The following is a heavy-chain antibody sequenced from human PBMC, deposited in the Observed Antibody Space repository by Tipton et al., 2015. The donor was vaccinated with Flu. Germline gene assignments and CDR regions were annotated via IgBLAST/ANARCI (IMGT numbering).Heavy chain of an antibody. CDR2: ISTSGST. CDR3: ARHESGVSTFP. Sequence: TLSLTCTVSGGSISSGSYFWGWIRQPAGEGLEWIGHISTSGSTNYNPSLKSRLTLSVDTSKNQFSLRLTSVTATDTSLYYCARHESGVSTFPWGQGPLVTVSS. J-gene: IGHJ5*02. D-gene: IGHD5/OR15-5a*01. V-gene: IGHV4-61*09. CDR1: GGSISSGSYF.